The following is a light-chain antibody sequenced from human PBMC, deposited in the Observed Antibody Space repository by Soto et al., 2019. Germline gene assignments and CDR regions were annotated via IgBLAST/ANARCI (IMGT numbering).Light chain of an antibody. CDR3: QQYNSWPLT. V-gene: IGKV3D-15*01. CDR1: QSVSSN. CDR2: DIS. J-gene: IGKJ4*01. Sequence: EIVLTQSPGTLSLSPRDRAPLSCRASQSVSSNLAWYQQKPGQPPRLLIYDISTRATGIPTRFSGSGSGTEFTLTISSLQSEDFAVYYCQQYNSWPLTFGGGTKVDIK.